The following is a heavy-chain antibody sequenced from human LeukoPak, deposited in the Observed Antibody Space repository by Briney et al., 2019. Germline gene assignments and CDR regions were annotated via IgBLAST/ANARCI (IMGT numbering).Heavy chain of an antibody. D-gene: IGHD6-13*01. CDR2: IIPIFGTA. Sequence: SVKVSCKASGGTFSSYAISWVRQAPGQGLEWMGGIIPIFGTANYAQKFQGRVTITADESTSTAYMELSSLRSEDTAVYYCARGEEQQLDYYYYGMDVWGQGTTVTVSS. J-gene: IGHJ6*02. CDR1: GGTFSSYA. CDR3: ARGEEQQLDYYYYGMDV. V-gene: IGHV1-69*13.